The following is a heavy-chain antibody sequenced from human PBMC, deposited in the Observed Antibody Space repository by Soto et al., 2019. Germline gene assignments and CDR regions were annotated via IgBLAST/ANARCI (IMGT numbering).Heavy chain of an antibody. CDR2: IYWDDDK. Sequence: ITWNESGPTQVKPRQTLTLTCTFSGFSLTTSGVGVGWIRQSPGKAPERLALIYWDDDKRYSPSLKSRLTITKDTSKNQVVLTMADVDPADTATYYCAHRVLRTVFGLVTTTAIYFDFWGQGTPVAVSS. CDR1: GFSLTTSGVG. CDR3: AHRVLRTVFGLVTTTAIYFDF. V-gene: IGHV2-5*02. J-gene: IGHJ4*02. D-gene: IGHD3-3*01.